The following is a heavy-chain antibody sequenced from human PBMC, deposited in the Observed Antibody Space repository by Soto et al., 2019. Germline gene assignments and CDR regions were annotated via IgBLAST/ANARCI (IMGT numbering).Heavy chain of an antibody. CDR2: INHSGST. J-gene: IGHJ6*02. CDR3: ARANVGGAVGFLLLVTPHRAPLSF. CDR1: GGSFSGYY. V-gene: IGHV4-34*01. Sequence: PSETLSLTCAVYGGSFSGYYWSWIRQPPGKGLEWIGEINHSGSTNYNPSLKSRVTISVDTSKNQFSLKLSSVTAADTAVYYCARANVGGAVGFLLLVTPHRAPLSFWGQGSTVTGS. D-gene: IGHD3-3*01.